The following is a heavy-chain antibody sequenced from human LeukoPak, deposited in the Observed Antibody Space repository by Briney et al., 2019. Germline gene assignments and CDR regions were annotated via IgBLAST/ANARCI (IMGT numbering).Heavy chain of an antibody. D-gene: IGHD3-22*01. J-gene: IGHJ6*03. V-gene: IGHV4-39*01. CDR2: IYYSGST. Sequence: SETLSLTCTDSGGSISSSSYYWGWIRQPPGKGLEWIGSIYYSGSTYYNPSLKSRVTISVDRSKNQFSLKVSSVTAADTAVYYCARHSPDYYDSSGYRYYYYYMDVWGKGTTVTVSS. CDR1: GGSISSSSYY. CDR3: ARHSPDYYDSSGYRYYYYYMDV.